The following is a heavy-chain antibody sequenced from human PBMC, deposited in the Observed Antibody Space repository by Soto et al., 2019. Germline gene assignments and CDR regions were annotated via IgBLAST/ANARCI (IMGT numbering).Heavy chain of an antibody. CDR2: INAGNGNT. V-gene: IGHV1-3*01. Sequence: ASVKVSCKASGYIFTTYAIHWVRQAPGQGLEWMGWINAGNGNTKYAQRFQGRVTITRDTSATTAYMELSSLTSEDTAFYFCARENDFLTGYSFDYWGQGNLVTVSS. D-gene: IGHD3-9*01. CDR3: ARENDFLTGYSFDY. CDR1: GYIFTTYA. J-gene: IGHJ4*02.